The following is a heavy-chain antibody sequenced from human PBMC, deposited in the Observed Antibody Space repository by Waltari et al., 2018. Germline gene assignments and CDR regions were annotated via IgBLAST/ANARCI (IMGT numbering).Heavy chain of an antibody. CDR1: GGSFSGYY. CDR3: ARRAAIAATGPTYYMDV. D-gene: IGHD6-13*01. CDR2: INHSGST. V-gene: IGHV4-34*01. Sequence: QVQLQQWGAGLLKPSETLSLTCAVYGGSFSGYYWSWIRQPPGKGLEWMGEINHSGSTNYTPSLKSRVTISVATSKNQFSLKLSSVTAADKAVYYCARRAAIAATGPTYYMDVWGKGTTVTVSS. J-gene: IGHJ6*03.